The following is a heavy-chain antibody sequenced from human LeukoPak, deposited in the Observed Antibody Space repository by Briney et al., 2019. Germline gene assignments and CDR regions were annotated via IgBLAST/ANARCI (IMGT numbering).Heavy chain of an antibody. V-gene: IGHV3-30-3*01. CDR3: ARDLTGYLYYGMDV. CDR1: GFTFRSYA. CDR2: ISYDGSNK. Sequence: GGSLRLSCAASGFTFRSYAMFWVRQAPGKGLEWVAVISYDGSNKYYADAVKGRFTISRDNSKNTMYLQMNSLRAEDTAVYYCARDLTGYLYYGMDVWGRGTTVTVSS. J-gene: IGHJ6*02. D-gene: IGHD3-9*01.